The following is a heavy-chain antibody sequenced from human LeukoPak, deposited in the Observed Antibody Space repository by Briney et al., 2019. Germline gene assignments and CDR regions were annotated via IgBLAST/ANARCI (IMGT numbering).Heavy chain of an antibody. Sequence: HPGGSLRLPCARSGFTIGSYWMSWLPKAPGKGLVGVANIRQDGSEKYYVDSVKGRLTISRDNAKNSLYLQMNSLRAEDTGIYYCARAGYYGDDAFDLWGQGTMVTVSS. CDR2: IRQDGSEK. J-gene: IGHJ3*01. CDR3: ARAGYYGDDAFDL. V-gene: IGHV3-7*01. CDR1: GFTIGSYW. D-gene: IGHD2/OR15-2a*01.